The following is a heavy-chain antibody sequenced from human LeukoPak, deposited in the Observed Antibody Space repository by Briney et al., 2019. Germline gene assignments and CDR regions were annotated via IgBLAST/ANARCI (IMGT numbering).Heavy chain of an antibody. CDR2: IYHSGST. D-gene: IGHD2-15*01. CDR3: ARHIVEGYYYFDY. J-gene: IGHJ4*02. CDR1: GYSISSGYY. Sequence: PSETLSLTCTVSGYSISSGYYWGWIRQPPGKGLEWIGSIYHSGSTYYNPSLKSRVTISVDTSKNQFSLKLSSVTAADTAVYYCARHIVEGYYYFDYWAREPLSPSPQ. V-gene: IGHV4-38-2*02.